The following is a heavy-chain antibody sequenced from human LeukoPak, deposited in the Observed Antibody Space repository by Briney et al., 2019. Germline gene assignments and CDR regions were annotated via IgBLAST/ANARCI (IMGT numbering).Heavy chain of an antibody. J-gene: IGHJ4*02. V-gene: IGHV3-23*01. CDR1: GFTFSSYA. D-gene: IGHD3-16*01. CDR2: ISGSGGNT. Sequence: GGSLRLSCAASGFTFSSYAMSWVRQAPGKGLEWVSTISGSGGNTYYADSVKGRFTISRDNSKNTLYLQMSSLRAEDTAVYYCAKGSYYYDSADYFVYWGQGTLVTVSS. CDR3: AKGSYYYDSADYFVY.